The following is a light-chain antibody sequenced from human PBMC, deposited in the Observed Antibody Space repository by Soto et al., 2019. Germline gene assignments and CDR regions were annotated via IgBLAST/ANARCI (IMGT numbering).Light chain of an antibody. Sequence: EIVMTQSPATLSVSPGERATLSCRASQSVSSNLAWYQQKPGQAPRLLIYGASTRATGIPARFSGSGSGTDFSLTISSLEPEDFAIYYCQQRSIWPPWTFGQGTKVELK. V-gene: IGKV3-15*01. J-gene: IGKJ1*01. CDR1: QSVSSN. CDR3: QQRSIWPPWT. CDR2: GAS.